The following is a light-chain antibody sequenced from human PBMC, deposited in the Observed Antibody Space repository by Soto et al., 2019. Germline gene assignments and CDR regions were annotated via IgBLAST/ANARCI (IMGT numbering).Light chain of an antibody. Sequence: NVXTQSPGTLSLSPGERATLSCRASQSVGNNYLAWYKQKPGQPPRLLIFDASNRATGIPDRFSGSGSGADFTLTINRLDPDDFAVFYCQQYATPPLTFGQGTKV. CDR3: QQYATPPLT. J-gene: IGKJ1*01. CDR1: QSVGNNY. V-gene: IGKV3-20*01. CDR2: DAS.